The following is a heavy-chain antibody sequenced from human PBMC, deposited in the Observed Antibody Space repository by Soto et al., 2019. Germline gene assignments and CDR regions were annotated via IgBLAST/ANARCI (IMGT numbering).Heavy chain of an antibody. D-gene: IGHD3-16*01. CDR2: INHSGST. Sequence: SETLSLTCTVSSDSISSYYWSWIRQPPGKGLEWIGEINHSGSTNYNPSLKSRVTISVDTSKNQFSLKLSSVTAADTAVYYCARGKFGGLMNYWGQGTLVTVSS. CDR1: SDSISSYY. J-gene: IGHJ4*02. V-gene: IGHV4-34*01. CDR3: ARGKFGGLMNY.